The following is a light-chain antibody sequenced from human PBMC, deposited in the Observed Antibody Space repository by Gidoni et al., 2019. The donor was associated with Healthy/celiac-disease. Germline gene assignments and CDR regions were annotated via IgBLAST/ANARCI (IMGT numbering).Light chain of an antibody. CDR2: GNS. Sequence: QSVLTPPPSVSGAPGQRVTISCTGSSSNFGAGYDVHWYQQLPGTAPKLLIYGNSNRASGVPDRFSGSKSGTSASLAITGLQAEDEADYYCQSYDSSLSGPYVFGTGTKVTVL. J-gene: IGLJ1*01. CDR3: QSYDSSLSGPYV. V-gene: IGLV1-40*01. CDR1: SSNFGAGYD.